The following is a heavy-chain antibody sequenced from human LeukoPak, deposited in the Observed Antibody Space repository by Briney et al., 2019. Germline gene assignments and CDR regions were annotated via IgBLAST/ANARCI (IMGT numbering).Heavy chain of an antibody. V-gene: IGHV4-30-2*01. CDR1: GGSISSGGYS. D-gene: IGHD4-17*01. J-gene: IGHJ6*02. CDR2: IYHSGST. CDR3: ARGGLDGDYGPLYYYYGMDV. Sequence: PSETLSLTCAVSGGSISSGGYSWSWIRQPPGKGLEWIGYIYHSGSTYYNPSLKSRVTISVDRSKNQFSLKLSSVTAAATAVYYCARGGLDGDYGPLYYYYGMDVWGQGTTVTVSS.